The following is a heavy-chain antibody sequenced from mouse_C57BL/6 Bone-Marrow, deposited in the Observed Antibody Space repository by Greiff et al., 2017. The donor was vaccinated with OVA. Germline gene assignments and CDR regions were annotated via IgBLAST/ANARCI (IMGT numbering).Heavy chain of an antibody. V-gene: IGHV2-9-1*01. CDR2: IWTGGGT. Sequence: LMLVESGPGLVAPSQSLSITCTVSGFSLTSYAISWVRQPPGKGLEWLGVIWTGGGTHYNSALKSRLSISKDNSKSQVFLKMNSLQTDDTARDYCARNFGYPWYFDVWGTGTTVTVSS. CDR1: GFSLTSYA. D-gene: IGHD2-2*01. J-gene: IGHJ1*03. CDR3: ARNFGYPWYFDV.